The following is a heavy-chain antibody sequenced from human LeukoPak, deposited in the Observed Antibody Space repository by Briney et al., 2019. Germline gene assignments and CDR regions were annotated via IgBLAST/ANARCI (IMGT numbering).Heavy chain of an antibody. D-gene: IGHD3-22*01. Sequence: SETLSLTCAVYGGSFSGYYWSWIRQPPGKGLEWIGEINHSGSTNYNPSLKSRVTISVDTSKNQFSLKLSSVTAADTAVYYCARHDSSGTDYWGQGTLVTVSS. CDR2: INHSGST. V-gene: IGHV4-34*01. CDR1: GGSFSGYY. J-gene: IGHJ4*02. CDR3: ARHDSSGTDY.